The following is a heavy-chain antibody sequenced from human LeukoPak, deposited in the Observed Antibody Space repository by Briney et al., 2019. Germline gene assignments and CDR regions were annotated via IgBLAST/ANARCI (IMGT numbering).Heavy chain of an antibody. V-gene: IGHV3-21*01. CDR1: GFTVGSNY. D-gene: IGHD3-10*01. CDR2: ITSSNSYI. J-gene: IGHJ5*02. Sequence: GGSLRLSCAASGFTVGSNYLTWVRQAPGKGLEWVSSITSSNSYIHYADSVKGRFTISRDNAKNSLYLQMNSLRAEDTAIYYCTRDQNFYGSGRGFDPWGQGTLVTVSS. CDR3: TRDQNFYGSGRGFDP.